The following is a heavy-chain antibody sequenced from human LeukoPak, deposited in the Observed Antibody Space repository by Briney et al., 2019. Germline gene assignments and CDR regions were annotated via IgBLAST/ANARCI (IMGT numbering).Heavy chain of an antibody. D-gene: IGHD3-22*01. Sequence: SQTLSLTCTVSGGSISSGSYYWNWIRQPAGKGLEWIGYIYYSGSTNYNPSLKSRVTISVDTSKNQFSLKLSSVTAADTAVYYCARGPHERSGYPDDWGQGTLVTVSS. CDR3: ARGPHERSGYPDD. J-gene: IGHJ4*02. CDR1: GGSISSGSYY. V-gene: IGHV4-61*10. CDR2: IYYSGST.